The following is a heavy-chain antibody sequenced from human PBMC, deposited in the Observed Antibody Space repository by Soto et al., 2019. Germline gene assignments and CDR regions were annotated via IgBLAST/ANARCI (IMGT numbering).Heavy chain of an antibody. V-gene: IGHV5-51*01. CDR1: GYSFTTYW. CDR2: IYPGDSDT. CDR3: ARRRGLVGSFDY. Sequence: GESLKISCKGSGYSFTTYWLGWVRQVPGKGLEWMGIIYPGDSDTRYSPSFQGQVTISADKSISAAYPQWSSLKASDTAMYFCARRRGLVGSFDYWGRGTLVTVSS. D-gene: IGHD3-9*01. J-gene: IGHJ4*02.